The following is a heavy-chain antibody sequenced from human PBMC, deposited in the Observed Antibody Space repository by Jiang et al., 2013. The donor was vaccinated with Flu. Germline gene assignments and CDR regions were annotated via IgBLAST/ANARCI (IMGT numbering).Heavy chain of an antibody. CDR3: ARVTTHYYGSGSYYTPIDP. J-gene: IGHJ5*02. Sequence: QLVESGGGLVKPGGSLRLSCAASGFTFSSYSMNWVRQAPGKGLEWVSSISSSSSYIYYADSVKGRFTISRDNAKNSLYLQMNSLRAEDTAVYYCARVTTHYYGSGSYYTPIDPWGQGTLVTVSS. V-gene: IGHV3-21*01. CDR1: GFTFSSYS. CDR2: ISSSSSYI. D-gene: IGHD3-10*01.